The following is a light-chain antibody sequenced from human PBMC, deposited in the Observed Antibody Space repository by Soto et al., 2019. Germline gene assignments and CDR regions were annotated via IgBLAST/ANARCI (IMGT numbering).Light chain of an antibody. CDR1: QSVSSY. J-gene: IGKJ5*01. CDR3: QQRSNSLT. V-gene: IGKV3-11*01. CDR2: DAS. Sequence: EIVLTPSPAALSLSPGDRATLSCRASQSVSSYLAWYQQKPGQAPRLLIYDASSRATGISARFSGSGSGTDFTLTISSLEPEDFAVYYCQQRSNSLTFGQGTRLEIK.